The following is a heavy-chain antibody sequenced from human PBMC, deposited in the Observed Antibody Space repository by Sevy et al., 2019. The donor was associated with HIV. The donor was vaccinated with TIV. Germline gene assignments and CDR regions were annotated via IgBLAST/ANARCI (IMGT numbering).Heavy chain of an antibody. D-gene: IGHD3-3*01. J-gene: IGHJ4*02. Sequence: GESLKISCEASGFTFKNAWMTWVRQAPGRGLEWVGRIKSNSDGGKTDYAVPVKGRFTISRDDSKNTLFLQMNSLKIEDTAVYFCTTKDNFWSGYQYFPYWGLGTLVTVSS. V-gene: IGHV3-15*01. CDR1: GFTFKNAW. CDR2: IKSNSDGGKT. CDR3: TTKDNFWSGYQYFPY.